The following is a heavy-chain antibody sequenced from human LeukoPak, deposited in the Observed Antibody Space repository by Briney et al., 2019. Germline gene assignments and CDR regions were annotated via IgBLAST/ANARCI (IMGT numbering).Heavy chain of an antibody. CDR2: IYYSGST. J-gene: IGHJ4*02. Sequence: SQTLSLTCAVSGGSISRGVYSWSWIRQPPGKGLEWIGYIYYSGSTNYNPSLKSRVTISVDTSKNQFSLKLSSVAAADTAVYYCARTGPRQLIDYWGQGTLVTVSS. CDR3: ARTGPRQLIDY. CDR1: GGSISRGVYS. V-gene: IGHV4-61*08. D-gene: IGHD6-19*01.